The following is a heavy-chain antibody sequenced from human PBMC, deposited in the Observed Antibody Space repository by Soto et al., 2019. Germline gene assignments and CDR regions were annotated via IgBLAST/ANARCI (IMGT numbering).Heavy chain of an antibody. CDR3: ARSLRGGPPFDY. D-gene: IGHD3-10*01. J-gene: IGHJ4*02. Sequence: SETLSLTCAVSGGSISSGGYSWILIRQPPGKGLEWIGYIYHSGSTYYNPSLKSRVTISVDRSKNQFSLKLSSVTAADTAVYYCARSLRGGPPFDYWGQGTLVTVSS. CDR2: IYHSGST. V-gene: IGHV4-30-2*01. CDR1: GGSISSGGYS.